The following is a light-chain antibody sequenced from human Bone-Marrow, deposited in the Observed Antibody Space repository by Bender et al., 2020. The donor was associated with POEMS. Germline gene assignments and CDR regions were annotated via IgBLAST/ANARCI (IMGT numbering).Light chain of an antibody. CDR2: EVT. V-gene: IGLV2-14*01. J-gene: IGLJ2*01. CDR1: SSDVGGYDY. Sequence: QSALTQPASVSGSPGQSITISCTGTSSDVGGYDYVSWYQQHPGKAPKLVVYEVTQRPSGVSHRFSASKSGNTASLTISGLQAEDEADYYYCSYTSSSYVVLGGGTKLTVL. CDR3: CSYTSSSYVV.